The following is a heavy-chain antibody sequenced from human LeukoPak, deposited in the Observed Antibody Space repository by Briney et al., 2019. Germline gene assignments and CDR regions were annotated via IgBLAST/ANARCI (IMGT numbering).Heavy chain of an antibody. V-gene: IGHV4-59*01. CDR2: INYSGST. Sequence: MSSETLSLTCTVSGGSISSYYWNWIRQPPGKGLEWIGYINYSGSTNYNPSLKSRVTISADTSKNQFSLKLSSVTAADTAVYYCARVTGYIVEDYFDYWGQGTLVTVSS. D-gene: IGHD3-22*01. J-gene: IGHJ4*02. CDR3: ARVTGYIVEDYFDY. CDR1: GGSISSYY.